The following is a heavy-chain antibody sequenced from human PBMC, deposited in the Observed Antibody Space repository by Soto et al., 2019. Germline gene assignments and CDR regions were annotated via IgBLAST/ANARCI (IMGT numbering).Heavy chain of an antibody. CDR3: AREPPYSSSPFDY. D-gene: IGHD6-13*01. J-gene: IGHJ4*02. V-gene: IGHV3-21*01. CDR2: ISSSSYI. CDR1: GFTFSSYS. Sequence: GSLRLSCAASGFTFSSYSMNWVRQAPGKGLEWVSSISSSSYIYYADSVKGRFTISRDNAKNSLYLQMNSLRAEDTAVYYCAREPPYSSSPFDYWGQGTLVTVSS.